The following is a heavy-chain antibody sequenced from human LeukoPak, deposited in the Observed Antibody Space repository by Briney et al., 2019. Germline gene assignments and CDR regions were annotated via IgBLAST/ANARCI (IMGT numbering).Heavy chain of an antibody. J-gene: IGHJ4*02. D-gene: IGHD6-6*01. CDR3: AGDRRFDSSSSGYYFDY. CDR1: GGTFSSYA. CDR2: IIPILGIA. V-gene: IGHV1-69*04. Sequence: GASVKVSCKASGGTFSSYAISWVRQAPGQGLEWMGRIIPILGIANYAQKFQGRVTITADKSTSTAYMELSSLRSEDTAVYYCAGDRRFDSSSSGYYFDYWGQGTLVTVSS.